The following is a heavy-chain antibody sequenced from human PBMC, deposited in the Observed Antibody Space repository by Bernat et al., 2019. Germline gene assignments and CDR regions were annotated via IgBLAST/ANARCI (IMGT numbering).Heavy chain of an antibody. CDR2: TSYDENNK. Sequence: VQLLESGGDLVQPGGSLRLSCAASGFTFSTYAMHWVRQAPGKGLEWVAVTSYDENNKYYAESVKGRFTISRDNSKNTLYLQMNSVRAEDTAVYYCASISSASWGDYWGQGTLVTVSS. D-gene: IGHD6-13*01. J-gene: IGHJ4*02. CDR3: ASISSASWGDY. V-gene: IGHV3-30-3*01. CDR1: GFTFSTYA.